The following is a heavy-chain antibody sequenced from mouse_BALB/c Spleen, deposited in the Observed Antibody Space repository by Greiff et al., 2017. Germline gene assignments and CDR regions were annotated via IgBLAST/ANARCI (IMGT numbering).Heavy chain of an antibody. CDR3: ARDNGYDAMDY. D-gene: IGHD1-2*01. CDR1: GFTFSDYY. CDR2: ISDGGSYT. J-gene: IGHJ4*01. Sequence: EVKVVESGGGLVKPGGSLKLSCAASGFTFSDYYMYWVRQTPEKRLEWVATISDGGSYTYYPDSVKGRFTISRDNAKNNLYLQMSSLKSEDTAMYYCARDNGYDAMDYWGQGTSVTVSS. V-gene: IGHV5-4*02.